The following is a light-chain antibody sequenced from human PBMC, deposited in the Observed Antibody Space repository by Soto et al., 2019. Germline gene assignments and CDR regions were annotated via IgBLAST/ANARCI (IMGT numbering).Light chain of an antibody. CDR1: SSDVGGFHY. CDR3: SSYIDTSVV. J-gene: IGLJ2*01. V-gene: IGLV2-14*03. Sequence: QSALTQPASVSGSPGQSITISCTGISSDVGGFHYVSWYQQHPGKAPKLMIYDVSNRPSGVSNRFSGSKSANTASLTISGLQTEDEADYYCSSYIDTSVVFGGGTKLTVL. CDR2: DVS.